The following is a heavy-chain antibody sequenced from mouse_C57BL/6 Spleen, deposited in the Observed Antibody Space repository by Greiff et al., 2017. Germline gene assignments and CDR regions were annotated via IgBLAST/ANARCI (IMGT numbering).Heavy chain of an antibody. D-gene: IGHD2-4*01. CDR2: IDPEDGET. V-gene: IGHV14-2*01. Sequence: VQLQQSGAELVKPGASVKLSCTASGFNIKDYYMHWVKQRPEQGLEWIGRIDPEDGETKYAPKFQGKATITADTSSTTASLQLGSLTSEDTAVYSGARGYDYVGYYYAMDYWGQGTSVTVSS. J-gene: IGHJ4*01. CDR1: GFNIKDYY. CDR3: ARGYDYVGYYYAMDY.